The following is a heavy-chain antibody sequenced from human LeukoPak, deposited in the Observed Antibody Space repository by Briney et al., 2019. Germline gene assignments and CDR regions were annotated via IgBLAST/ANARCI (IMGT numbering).Heavy chain of an antibody. D-gene: IGHD4-17*01. V-gene: IGHV3-15*01. J-gene: IGHJ2*01. CDR3: TRRPPTVTTYWVRPVGWYFDL. Sequence: AGSLSLTCAASGFTFNNAWLSWVRQAPGKGLEWVGNIKSNADGGTTGIAAPVTGKFNISRDDSKHTLYLQTNSLNTEDTAVYYCTRRPPTVTTYWVRPVGWYFDLCGRGTLVTVSS. CDR1: GFTFNNAW. CDR2: IKSNADGGTT.